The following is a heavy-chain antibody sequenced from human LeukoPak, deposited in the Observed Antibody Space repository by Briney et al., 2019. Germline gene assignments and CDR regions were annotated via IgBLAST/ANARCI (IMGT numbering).Heavy chain of an antibody. CDR3: ARHRDTIPADYYYGMDV. J-gene: IGHJ6*02. D-gene: IGHD5-18*01. Sequence: GESPKISCKGSGYTFTSYWISWVRQKPGKGLEWMGRIDPSDSYTNYSPSFQGHVTISGDKSISTAYLQWSSLRASDTAIYYCARHRDTIPADYYYGMDVWGQGATVTVSS. CDR1: GYTFTSYW. V-gene: IGHV5-10-1*01. CDR2: IDPSDSYT.